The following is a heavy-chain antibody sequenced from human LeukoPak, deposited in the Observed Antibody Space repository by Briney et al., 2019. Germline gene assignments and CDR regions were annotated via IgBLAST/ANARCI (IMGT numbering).Heavy chain of an antibody. CDR1: GGTFSSYA. D-gene: IGHD3-10*01. Sequence: ASVTVSCRASGGTFSSYAISWVRQAPGQGLEWMGGFDPEDGETIYAQKFQGRVTMTEDTSTDTAYMELSSLRSEDTAVYYCATDSFGDVYFDYWGQGTLVTVSS. CDR2: FDPEDGET. CDR3: ATDSFGDVYFDY. V-gene: IGHV1-24*01. J-gene: IGHJ4*02.